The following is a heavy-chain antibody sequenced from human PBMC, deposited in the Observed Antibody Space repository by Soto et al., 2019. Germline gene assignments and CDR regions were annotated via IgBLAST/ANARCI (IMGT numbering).Heavy chain of an antibody. V-gene: IGHV1-69*01. D-gene: IGHD1-26*01. J-gene: IGHJ5*01. Sequence: QVQLVQSGAEVKKPGSSVKLSCKASGGSLRSFAINWVRKAPGQGPEGMGAFTPMCGPATYSPKFQGRVTRTAVGSTSTAYMDMSSLTSDDTATYDYARDLGAVAWFDSWPYGTLVYVSS. CDR1: GGSLRSFA. CDR2: FTPMCGPA. CDR3: ARDLGAVAWFDS.